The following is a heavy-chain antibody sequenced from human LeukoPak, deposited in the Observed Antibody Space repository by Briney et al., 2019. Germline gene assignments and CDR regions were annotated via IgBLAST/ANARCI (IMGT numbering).Heavy chain of an antibody. CDR2: ISYDERNK. D-gene: IGHD2-15*01. V-gene: IGHV3-30*04. J-gene: IGHJ4*02. Sequence: GGTLRLSCAASGFTFSSYAMHWVRQAPGKGREWGAVISYDERNKYYADSVKGRFTISTDNSNITLYLQINSLRPGDTAAYYCARPYCNGGNCAFDYWGRGTLVTVSS. CDR3: ARPYCNGGNCAFDY. CDR1: GFTFSSYA.